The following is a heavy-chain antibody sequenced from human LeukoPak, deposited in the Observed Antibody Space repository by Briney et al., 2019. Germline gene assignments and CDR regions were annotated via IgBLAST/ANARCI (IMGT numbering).Heavy chain of an antibody. D-gene: IGHD5-24*01. CDR2: IFSGGST. J-gene: IGHJ4*02. CDR3: ARGVEGKRSYFDY. V-gene: IGHV3-53*01. Sequence: SGGSLRLSCAASGFTVISNYMTWVRQAPGKGLEWVSVIFSGGSTFCADSVKGRFTFSRDNSKNTVYLQMNNLRVEDTAVYYCARGVEGKRSYFDYWGQGTLITVSS. CDR1: GFTVISNY.